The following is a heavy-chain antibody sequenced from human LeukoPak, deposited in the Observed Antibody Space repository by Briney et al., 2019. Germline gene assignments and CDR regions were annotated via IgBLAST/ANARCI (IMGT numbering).Heavy chain of an antibody. CDR1: GFTFSTYA. CDR2: IRGGGGGGSAVAT. CDR3: AKTPFSTGGSIDF. Sequence: GGSLRLSCAASGFTFSTYAMTWVRQAPGKGLEWVSTIRGGGGGGSAVATYYADSVEGRFTIARDNSKNTLFLQMNSLRADDSAVYYCAKTPFSTGGSIDFWGRGTLVTVSS. J-gene: IGHJ4*02. V-gene: IGHV3-23*01. D-gene: IGHD3-16*01.